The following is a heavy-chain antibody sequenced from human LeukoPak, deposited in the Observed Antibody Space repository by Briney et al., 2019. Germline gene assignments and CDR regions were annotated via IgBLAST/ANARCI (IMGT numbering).Heavy chain of an antibody. V-gene: IGHV3-48*03. Sequence: PGGSLRLSCAASGFTFSSYEMNWVRQAPGKGLEWVSYSSGGGSNIYYAESVRGRFTISRDNAKNSLYLQMNSLRAEDTAVYYCARGGRVIPPYGMDVWGKGTTVTVSS. CDR2: SSGGGSNI. CDR1: GFTFSSYE. CDR3: ARGGRVIPPYGMDV. J-gene: IGHJ6*04. D-gene: IGHD2-21*01.